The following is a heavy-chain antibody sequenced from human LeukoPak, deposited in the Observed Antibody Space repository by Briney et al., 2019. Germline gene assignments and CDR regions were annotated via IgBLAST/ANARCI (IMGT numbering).Heavy chain of an antibody. CDR2: IFYSGTT. Sequence: SETLSLTCTVSGGSISSYYWSWIRQPPGKGLEWIGFIFYSGTTNYNPSLKSRVTISVDTSKNQFSLKLSSVTGADTAVYYCAGEWFDPWGQGTLVTVSS. V-gene: IGHV4-59*12. CDR1: GGSISSYY. CDR3: AGEWFDP. J-gene: IGHJ5*02.